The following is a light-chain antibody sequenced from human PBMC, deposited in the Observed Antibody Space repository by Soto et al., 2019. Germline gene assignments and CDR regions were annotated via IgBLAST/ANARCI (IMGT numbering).Light chain of an antibody. CDR1: QGISSY. V-gene: IGKV1-8*01. CDR2: AAS. Sequence: AIRMTQSPSSLSASTGDRVTITCRASQGISSYLAWYQQKPGKAPKLLIYAASTLQSGVPSRFSGSGSGTDFTLTISCLQSDDFATYYCQQYYSYPPTFGQGTKVDIK. J-gene: IGKJ1*01. CDR3: QQYYSYPPT.